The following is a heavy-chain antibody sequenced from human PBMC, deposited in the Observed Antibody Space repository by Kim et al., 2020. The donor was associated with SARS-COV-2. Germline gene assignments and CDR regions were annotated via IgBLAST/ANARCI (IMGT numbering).Heavy chain of an antibody. J-gene: IGHJ4*02. CDR1: GFTFSSSG. Sequence: GGSLRLSCAASGFTFSSSGMYWVRQAPGKGLVWVSGINSDGRTTNYADPVKGRFTISRDNDKNTVYLQMNRLRAEDTAGYYCARGWALGDWGQGTRATV. V-gene: IGHV3-74*01. CDR3: ARGWALGD. D-gene: IGHD3-16*01. CDR2: INSDGRTT.